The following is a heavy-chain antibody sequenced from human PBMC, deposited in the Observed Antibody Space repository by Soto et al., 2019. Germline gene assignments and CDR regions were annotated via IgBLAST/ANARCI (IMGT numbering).Heavy chain of an antibody. CDR1: GGSISRSSYY. Sequence: QLQLQESGPGLVKPSEALSLTCTVSGGSISRSSYYWGWIRQPPGKGLEWIGSIYYSGSTYYNPSLKSRVTISVDTSKNQFSLKLSSVTAADTAVYYCARRRGGKARYFDLWGRGTLVTVSS. D-gene: IGHD2-15*01. CDR2: IYYSGST. V-gene: IGHV4-39*01. CDR3: ARRRGGKARYFDL. J-gene: IGHJ2*01.